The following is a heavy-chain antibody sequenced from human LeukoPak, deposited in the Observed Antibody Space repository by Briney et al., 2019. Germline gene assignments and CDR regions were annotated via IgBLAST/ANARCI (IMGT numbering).Heavy chain of an antibody. J-gene: IGHJ4*02. CDR3: AKDPYSNPYYFDY. CDR1: GFTFSSYA. Sequence: LPGRSLRLSCAASGFTFSSYAMHWVRQAPGKGLEWVAVISYDGSNKYYADSVKGRFTISRDNSKNTLYLQMNSPRAEDTAVYYCAKDPYSNPYYFDYWGQGTLVTVSS. D-gene: IGHD6-13*01. CDR2: ISYDGSNK. V-gene: IGHV3-30*04.